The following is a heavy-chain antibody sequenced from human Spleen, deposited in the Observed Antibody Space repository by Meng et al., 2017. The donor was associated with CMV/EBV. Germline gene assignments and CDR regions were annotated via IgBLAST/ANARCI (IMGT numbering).Heavy chain of an antibody. V-gene: IGHV3-30*04. D-gene: IGHD5-12*01. CDR3: ARDPSDGYDAGYFDY. CDR2: ISYDGTNK. Sequence: SGFTFSGHAMPWARQAPGKGLEWVAVISYDGTNKFYVDSVKGRFTISRDDSKNTVYLQMTSLRAEDTAVYYCARDPSDGYDAGYFDYWGQGTLVTVSS. CDR1: GFTFSGHA. J-gene: IGHJ4*02.